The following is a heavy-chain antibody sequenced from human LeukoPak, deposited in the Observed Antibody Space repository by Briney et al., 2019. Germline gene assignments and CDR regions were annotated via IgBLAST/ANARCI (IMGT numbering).Heavy chain of an antibody. CDR1: GFTISSNY. Sequence: GGSLRLSCAASGFTISSNYMSWVRQAPGKGLEWVSIIYSGGSTYYADSVKGRFTISRDNSKNTLYLQMNSLRAEDTAVYYCARDYSSSWLNWGQGTLVTASS. CDR3: ARDYSSSWLN. D-gene: IGHD6-13*01. J-gene: IGHJ4*02. CDR2: IYSGGST. V-gene: IGHV3-53*01.